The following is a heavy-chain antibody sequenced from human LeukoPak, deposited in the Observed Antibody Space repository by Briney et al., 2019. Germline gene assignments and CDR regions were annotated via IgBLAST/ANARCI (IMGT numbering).Heavy chain of an antibody. J-gene: IGHJ4*02. V-gene: IGHV3-7*01. CDR2: IKHDGADK. CDR1: GFTFSSYW. CDR3: ARRYSYGYFDC. D-gene: IGHD5-18*01. Sequence: GGSLRLSCVASGFTFSSYWMSWVRKAPGKGLEWVANIKHDGADKYFVGSVKGRFTISRDNVKNSLFLQMNSLRAEDTAMYYCARRYSYGYFDCWGQGTLVTVSS.